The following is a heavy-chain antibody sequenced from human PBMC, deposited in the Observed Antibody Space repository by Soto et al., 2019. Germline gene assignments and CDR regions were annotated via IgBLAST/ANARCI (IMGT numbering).Heavy chain of an antibody. CDR2: ISGSGDAT. Sequence: VQLLESGGDLVQPGGSLRLSCAASGFSFSTYGMYWVRQAPGKGLDYVSSISGSGDATAYADSVKGRFTVSRDNSKNTLYLQMNSLRAEDTAVYYCAKAMVWGVTAFDYWGQGTLVTVSS. CDR1: GFSFSTYG. CDR3: AKAMVWGVTAFDY. D-gene: IGHD3-10*01. V-gene: IGHV3-23*01. J-gene: IGHJ4*02.